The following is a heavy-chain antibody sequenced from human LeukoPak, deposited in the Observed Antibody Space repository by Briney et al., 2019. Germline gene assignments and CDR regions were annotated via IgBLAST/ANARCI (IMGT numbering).Heavy chain of an antibody. D-gene: IGHD5-24*01. CDR2: IYSGGST. CDR3: ARDIRGYNPFDY. Sequence: LAGGSLRLSCAASGFTVSSNYMSWVRQAPGKGLEWVSVIYSGGSTYYADSVKGRFTISRDNSKNTLYLQMNSLRAEDTAVYYCARDIRGYNPFDYWGQGTLVTVSS. V-gene: IGHV3-66*01. CDR1: GFTVSSNY. J-gene: IGHJ4*02.